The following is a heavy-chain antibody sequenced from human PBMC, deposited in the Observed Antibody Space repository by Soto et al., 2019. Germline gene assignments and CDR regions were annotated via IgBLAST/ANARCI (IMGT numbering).Heavy chain of an antibody. D-gene: IGHD1-26*01. CDR2: ISASGGLK. CDR3: AREVGAPSGWLDP. CDR1: GFTFTNYA. Sequence: EVQLSESGGDLRQPGGSLRLSCAASGFTFTNYAMTWVRQTPGKGLEWVSGISASGGLKYYADSVQGRFTVSRDNSKNSLYLKMANLRDEDTALYYWAREVGAPSGWLDPWGQGTQVTVSS. V-gene: IGHV3-23*01. J-gene: IGHJ5*02.